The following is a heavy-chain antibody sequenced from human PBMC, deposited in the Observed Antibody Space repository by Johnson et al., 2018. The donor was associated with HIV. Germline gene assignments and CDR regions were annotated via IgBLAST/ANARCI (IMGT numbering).Heavy chain of an antibody. CDR3: ASTGSGSDDAFDI. V-gene: IGHV3-30-3*01. CDR2: ISYDGSNK. J-gene: IGHJ3*02. Sequence: QEKLVESGGGVVQPGRSLRLSCAASGFTFSSYAMHWVRQAPGKGLEWVAVISYDGSNKYYADSVKGRFTISRDNSKNTLYLQMNSLRAEDTAVYYCASTGSGSDDAFDIWGQGTIVTVSS. D-gene: IGHD3-10*01. CDR1: GFTFSSYA.